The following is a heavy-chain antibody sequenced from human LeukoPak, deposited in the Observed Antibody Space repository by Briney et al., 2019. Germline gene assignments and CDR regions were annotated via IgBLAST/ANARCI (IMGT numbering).Heavy chain of an antibody. J-gene: IGHJ4*02. CDR2: KYYSGST. V-gene: IGHV4-61*01. D-gene: IGHD5-18*01. Sequence: SETLSLTCDVPGVSINTCCYYWAWIRQPPGKGLEWIGYKYYSGSTRYNSSLRSRLTISLDSSKNQFSLRLTSVTAADTAVYYCARGRSYGFDFDSWGPGTLVIVSS. CDR1: GVSINTCCYY. CDR3: ARGRSYGFDFDS.